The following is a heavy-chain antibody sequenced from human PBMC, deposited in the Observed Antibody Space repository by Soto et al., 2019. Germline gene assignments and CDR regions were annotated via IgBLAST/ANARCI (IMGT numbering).Heavy chain of an antibody. J-gene: IGHJ6*02. V-gene: IGHV3-23*01. CDR3: AKTKGHNDVYYFGMDV. Sequence: GGSLRLSCSGSGVIFDIYAINWVRLAPGKGLEWVSVISGGGVRTYYADSVKGRFSMSRDNSRKTVYLEMHSLRAEDTAVYYCAKTKGHNDVYYFGMDVWGQGTTVTVSS. CDR2: ISGGGVRT. CDR1: GVIFDIYA.